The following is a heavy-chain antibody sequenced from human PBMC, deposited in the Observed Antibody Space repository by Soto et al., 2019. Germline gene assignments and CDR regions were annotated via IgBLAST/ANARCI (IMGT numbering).Heavy chain of an antibody. CDR1: GGSVSSSSYS. V-gene: IGHV4-39*01. CDR3: ARQLLWFGELVYGMDV. CDR2: IYSSENT. D-gene: IGHD3-10*01. Sequence: SETLSLTCTVSGGSVSSSSYSWGWIRQSPGKGLEWIGTIYSSENTYYNPSLLSRVTISVDTSKNQFSLKLSSVTAADTAVYYCARQLLWFGELVYGMDVWGQGTTVTVSS. J-gene: IGHJ6*02.